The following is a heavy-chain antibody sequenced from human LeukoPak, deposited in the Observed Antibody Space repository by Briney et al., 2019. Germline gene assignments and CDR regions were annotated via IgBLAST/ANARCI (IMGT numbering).Heavy chain of an antibody. V-gene: IGHV1-8*01. D-gene: IGHD2-2*01. J-gene: IGHJ2*01. CDR2: MNPNSGNT. CDR3: ARANIVVVPAADYWYFDL. CDR1: GYTFTSYD. Sequence: ASVKVSCKASGYTFTSYDINWVRQATGQGLEWMGWMNPNSGNTGYAQKFQGRVTMTTDTSTSTAYMELRSLRSDDTAVYYCARANIVVVPAADYWYFDLWGRGTLVTVSS.